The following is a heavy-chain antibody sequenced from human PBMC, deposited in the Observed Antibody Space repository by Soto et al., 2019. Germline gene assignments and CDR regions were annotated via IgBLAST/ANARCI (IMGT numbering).Heavy chain of an antibody. CDR1: GDSVSSGNYY. CDR2: VYFSGST. J-gene: IGHJ5*02. Sequence: SETLSLTCTVAGDSVSSGNYYWSWIRQPPRKGLEWIGYVYFSGSTDYNPTLKSRVSISVDTSKNQFSLNLKSVTAADTAVYYCARIPVDTYMIYWDDPRGQGIPVTVSS. V-gene: IGHV4-61*01. CDR3: ARIPVDTYMIYWDDP. D-gene: IGHD3-16*01.